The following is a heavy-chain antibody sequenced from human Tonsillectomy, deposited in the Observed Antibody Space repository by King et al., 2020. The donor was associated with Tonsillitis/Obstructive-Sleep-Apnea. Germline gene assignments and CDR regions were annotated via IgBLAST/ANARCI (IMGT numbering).Heavy chain of an antibody. Sequence: VQLVESGGGLVQPGGSLRLSCAGSGFSVSSNYLIWIRQAPGKGLEWVSVIYSTGATYYADSVKGRFTISRDNSKNALYLQMKSLRAEATAVYYCAGRITVFGVVSRPWGQGTLVTVSS. CDR1: GFSVSSNY. CDR2: IYSTGAT. J-gene: IGHJ4*02. V-gene: IGHV3-66*01. D-gene: IGHD3-3*01. CDR3: AGRITVFGVVSRP.